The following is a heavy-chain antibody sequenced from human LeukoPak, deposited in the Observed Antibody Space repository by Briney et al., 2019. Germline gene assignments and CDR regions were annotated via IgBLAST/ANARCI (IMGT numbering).Heavy chain of an antibody. D-gene: IGHD3-3*01. V-gene: IGHV4-34*01. CDR2: INHSGST. J-gene: IGHJ6*02. Sequence: LETLSLTCAVYGGSFSGYYWSWIRQPPGKGLEWIGEINHSGSTNYNPSLKSRVTISVDTSKNQFSLKLSSVTAADTAVYYCARVYYDFWSGYYYGMDVWGQGTTVTVSS. CDR3: ARVYYDFWSGYYYGMDV. CDR1: GGSFSGYY.